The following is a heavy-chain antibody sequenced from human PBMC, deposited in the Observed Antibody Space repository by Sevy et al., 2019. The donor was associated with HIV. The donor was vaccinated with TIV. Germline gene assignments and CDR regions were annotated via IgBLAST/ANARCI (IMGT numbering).Heavy chain of an antibody. Sequence: GGSLRLSCAASGFTFSDYNMNWIRQAPGKGLEWVSYISRSGSTIYYADSVKGRFTISRDNAKNSLYLQMNSLSAEDTAVYYCARDPWGGGLDHWVQGTLVTVSS. J-gene: IGHJ4*02. CDR3: ARDPWGGGLDH. CDR2: ISRSGSTI. CDR1: GFTFSDYN. V-gene: IGHV3-11*01. D-gene: IGHD3-16*01.